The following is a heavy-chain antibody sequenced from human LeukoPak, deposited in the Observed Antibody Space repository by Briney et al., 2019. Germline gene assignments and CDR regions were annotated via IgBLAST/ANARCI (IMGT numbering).Heavy chain of an antibody. CDR3: ARGFVAAAALGYFDY. CDR2: ISSSSSYI. Sequence: GGSLRLSCAASGFTFSSYSMNWVRQAPGKGLEWVSSISSSSSYIYYADSVKGRFTISRDNAKNSLYLQMNSLRAVDTAVYYCARGFVAAAALGYFDYWGQGTLVTVSS. CDR1: GFTFSSYS. J-gene: IGHJ4*02. V-gene: IGHV3-21*01. D-gene: IGHD6-13*01.